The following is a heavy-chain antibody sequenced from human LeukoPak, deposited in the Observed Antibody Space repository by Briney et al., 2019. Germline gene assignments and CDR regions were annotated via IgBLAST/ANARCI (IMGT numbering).Heavy chain of an antibody. V-gene: IGHV7-4-1*02. J-gene: IGHJ6*02. CDR1: GYTFTSYA. Sequence: ASVKVSCKASGYTFTSYAMNWVRQAPGQGLEWMGWINTSTGNPTYAQGFTGRFVFSLDTSVSTAYLQISSLKAEDTAVYYCARDRNIGYSSSWYSIYYGMDVWGQGTTVTVSS. CDR3: ARDRNIGYSSSWYSIYYGMDV. CDR2: INTSTGNP. D-gene: IGHD6-13*01.